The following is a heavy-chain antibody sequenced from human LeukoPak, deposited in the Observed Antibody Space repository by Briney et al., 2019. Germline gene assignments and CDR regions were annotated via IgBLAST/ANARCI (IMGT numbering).Heavy chain of an antibody. CDR3: ACLTTADAFDI. J-gene: IGHJ3*02. CDR2: IYDSGST. Sequence: SETLSLTCTVSGGSINSYYWSWIRQPPGKGLEWIGYIYDSGSTNYNPSLKSRVTISVDTSKNQFSLKLSSVTAADTAVYYCACLTTADAFDIWGQGTMVTVSS. CDR1: GGSINSYY. V-gene: IGHV4-59*01. D-gene: IGHD3-22*01.